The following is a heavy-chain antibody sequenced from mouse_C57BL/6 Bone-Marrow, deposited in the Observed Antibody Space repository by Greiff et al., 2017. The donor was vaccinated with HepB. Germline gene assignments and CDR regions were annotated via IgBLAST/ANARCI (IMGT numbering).Heavy chain of an antibody. CDR3: ARDHLLRIAY. J-gene: IGHJ3*01. V-gene: IGHV5-4*01. CDR1: GFTFSSYA. CDR2: ISDGGSYT. D-gene: IGHD1-1*01. Sequence: EVQLVESGGGLVKPGGSLKLSCAASGFTFSSYAMSWVRQTPEKRLEWVATISDGGSYTYYPDNVKGRFTISRDNAKNNLYLQMSHLKSEDTAMYYCARDHLLRIAYWGQGTLVTVSA.